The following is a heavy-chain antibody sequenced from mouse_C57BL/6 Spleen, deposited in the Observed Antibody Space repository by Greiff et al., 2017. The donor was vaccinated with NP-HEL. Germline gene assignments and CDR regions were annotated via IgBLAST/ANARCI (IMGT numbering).Heavy chain of an antibody. CDR2: IYPSDSET. D-gene: IGHD1-1*01. Sequence: VKLQQPGAELVRPGSSVKLSCKASGYTFTSYWMDWVKQRPGQGLEWIGNIYPSDSETHYNQKFKDKATLTVDKSSSTAYMQLSSLTSEDSAVYYCARSNYYGSNFFDYWGQGTTLTVSS. V-gene: IGHV1-61*01. J-gene: IGHJ2*01. CDR1: GYTFTSYW. CDR3: ARSNYYGSNFFDY.